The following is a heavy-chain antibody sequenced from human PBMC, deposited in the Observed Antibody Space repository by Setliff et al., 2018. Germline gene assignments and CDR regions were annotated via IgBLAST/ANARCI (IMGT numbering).Heavy chain of an antibody. CDR2: IYHDGNTKYYPSV. Sequence: SETLSLTCAVSGVSVNSLTWWSWVRQSPGKGLEWIGQIYHDGNTKYYPSVNFNPSLKSRVTISIDKSKNHFSLNLTSVTAADTAVYYCARGGGGYHAASWGQGILVTVSS. CDR1: GVSVNSLTW. D-gene: IGHD2-2*01. CDR3: ARGGGGYHAAS. J-gene: IGHJ5*02. V-gene: IGHV4-4*02.